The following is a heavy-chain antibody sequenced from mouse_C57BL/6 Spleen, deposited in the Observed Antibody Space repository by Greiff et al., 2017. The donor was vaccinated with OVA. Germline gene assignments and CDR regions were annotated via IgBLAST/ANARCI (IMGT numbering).Heavy chain of an antibody. CDR3: AREEDGNWAWFAY. Sequence: EVQLQQSGPELVKPGASVKIPCKASGYTFTDYNMDWVKQSHGKSLEWIGDINPNNGGTIYNQKFKGKATLTVDKSSSTAYMELRSLTSEDTAVYYCAREEDGNWAWFAYWGQGTLGTVSA. D-gene: IGHD2-1*01. CDR1: GYTFTDYN. CDR2: INPNNGGT. V-gene: IGHV1-18*01. J-gene: IGHJ3*01.